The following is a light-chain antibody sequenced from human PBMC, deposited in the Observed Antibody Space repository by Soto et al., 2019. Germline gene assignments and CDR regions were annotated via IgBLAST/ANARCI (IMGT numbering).Light chain of an antibody. CDR2: DVS. V-gene: IGLV2-14*01. J-gene: IGLJ1*01. CDR3: SSYTSSSTLEGV. CDR1: SSDVGGYNS. Sequence: QSVLTQPASVSGSPGQSITISCTGTSSDVGGYNSVSWYQQHPGKAPKLMIYDVSNRPSGVSNRFSGSKSGNTASLTISGLQAEDEADYYCSSYTSSSTLEGVFGTGTKVTVL.